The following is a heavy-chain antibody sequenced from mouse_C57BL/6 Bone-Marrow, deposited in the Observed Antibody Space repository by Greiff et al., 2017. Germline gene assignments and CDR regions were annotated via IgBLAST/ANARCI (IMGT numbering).Heavy chain of an antibody. CDR2: INYDGSST. Sequence: EVKLVESEGGLVQPGSSMKLSCTASGFTFSDYYMAWVRQVPEKGLEWVANINYDGSSTYYLDSLKSRFIISRDNAKNILYLQMSSLKSEDTATYYCAREVRGNYAMDYWGQGTSVTVSS. V-gene: IGHV5-16*01. D-gene: IGHD2-14*01. CDR1: GFTFSDYY. CDR3: AREVRGNYAMDY. J-gene: IGHJ4*01.